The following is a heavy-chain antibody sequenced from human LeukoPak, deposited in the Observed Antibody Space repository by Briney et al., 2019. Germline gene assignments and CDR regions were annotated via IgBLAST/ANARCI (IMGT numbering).Heavy chain of an antibody. Sequence: GGSLRFSCAASGFTVSSNYMSWVRQAPGKGLEWVSVIYSGGSTYYADSVKGRFTISRDNSKNTLYLQMNSLRAEDTAVYYCARDRRIAAAGISFYYYYGMDVWGQGTTVTVSS. V-gene: IGHV3-66*01. CDR3: ARDRRIAAAGISFYYYYGMDV. CDR1: GFTVSSNY. CDR2: IYSGGST. D-gene: IGHD6-13*01. J-gene: IGHJ6*02.